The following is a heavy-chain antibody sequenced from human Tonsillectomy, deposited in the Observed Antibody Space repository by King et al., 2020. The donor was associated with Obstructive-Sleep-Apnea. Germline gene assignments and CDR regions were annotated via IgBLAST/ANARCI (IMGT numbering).Heavy chain of an antibody. Sequence: QLQESGPGLVKPSETLSLTCTVSGGSISSSSYYWGWIRQPPGKGLEWIGCIYYCGSHYFNPSLKSRVTISLDTSKNQFSLKLSSVTAADTAVYYCARWGAAAGIYYFDYWGQGTLVTVSS. V-gene: IGHV4-39*07. J-gene: IGHJ4*02. CDR2: IYYCGSH. CDR3: ARWGAAAGIYYFDY. D-gene: IGHD6-13*01. CDR1: GGSISSSSYY.